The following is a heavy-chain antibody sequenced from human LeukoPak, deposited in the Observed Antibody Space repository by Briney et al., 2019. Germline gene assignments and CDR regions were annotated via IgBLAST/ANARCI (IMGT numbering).Heavy chain of an antibody. CDR2: INSDGSST. V-gene: IGHV3-74*01. CDR1: GFTFSSYW. D-gene: IGHD5-24*01. J-gene: IGHJ1*01. CDR3: YVRDEGLPRGYFQH. Sequence: GGSLRLSCAASGFTFSSYWMHWVRQAPGKGLVWVSRINSDGSSTSYADSVKGRFTISRDNAKNTLYLQMNSLRAEDAAVYYCYVRDEGLPRGYFQHWGQGTLVTVSS.